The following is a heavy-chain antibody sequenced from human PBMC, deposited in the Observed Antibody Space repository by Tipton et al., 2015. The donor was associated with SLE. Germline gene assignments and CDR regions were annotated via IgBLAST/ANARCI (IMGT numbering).Heavy chain of an antibody. CDR2: FSD. CDR1: GYTFTNYK. Sequence: QSGAEVKKPGASVKVSCKASGYTFTNYKIHWFRQAPGQGLEWMGMFSDEKFQGRLTMTWDTSSSTAYMELSSLRSDDTAVYYCTRGLRFTMVQGGEYWGQGTLVTVSS. D-gene: IGHD3-10*01. V-gene: IGHV1-46*01. CDR3: TRGLRFTMVQGGEY. J-gene: IGHJ4*02.